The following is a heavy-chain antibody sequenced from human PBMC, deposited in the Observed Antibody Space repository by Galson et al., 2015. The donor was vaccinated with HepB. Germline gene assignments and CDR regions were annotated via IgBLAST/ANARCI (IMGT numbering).Heavy chain of an antibody. CDR1: GFTFSTYG. Sequence: LRLSCAASGFTFSTYGMYWVRQAPGKGLEWVAFIRHHGSNQYYADSVKGRFTISRDNSKNTLYLQMNSLRTDDTAVYYCAKSEGITVTGSFDYWGQGALVTVSS. V-gene: IGHV3-30*02. CDR2: IRHHGSNQ. J-gene: IGHJ4*02. D-gene: IGHD6-19*01. CDR3: AKSEGITVTGSFDY.